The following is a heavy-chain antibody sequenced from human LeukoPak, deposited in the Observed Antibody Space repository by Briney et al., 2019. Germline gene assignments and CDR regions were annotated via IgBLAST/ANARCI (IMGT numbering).Heavy chain of an antibody. CDR3: ARAPRWIQLWYYFDY. CDR2: IIPIFGTA. CDR1: GGTFSSYA. J-gene: IGHJ4*02. D-gene: IGHD5-18*01. V-gene: IGHV1-69*05. Sequence: LVKVSCKASGGTFSSYAISWVRQAPGQGLEWMGGIIPIFGTANYAQKFQGRVTITTDESTSTAYMELSSLRSEDTAVYYCARAPRWIQLWYYFDYWGQGTLVTVSS.